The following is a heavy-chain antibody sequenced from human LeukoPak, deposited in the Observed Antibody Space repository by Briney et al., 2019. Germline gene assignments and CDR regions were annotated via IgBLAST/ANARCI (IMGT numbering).Heavy chain of an antibody. CDR1: GGSFSGYY. CDR3: ARGPVSYNWNYGLFDY. CDR2: INHSGST. J-gene: IGHJ4*02. V-gene: IGHV4-34*01. Sequence: SETLSLTCAVYGGSFSGYYWGWIRQPPGKGLEWIGEINHSGSTNYNPSLKSRVTISVDTSKNQFSLKLSSVTAADTAVYYCARGPVSYNWNYGLFDYWGQGTLVTVSS. D-gene: IGHD1-7*01.